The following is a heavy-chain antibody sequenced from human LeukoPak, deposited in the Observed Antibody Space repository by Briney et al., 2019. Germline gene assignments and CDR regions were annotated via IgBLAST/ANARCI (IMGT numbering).Heavy chain of an antibody. CDR3: ARVHRHTVTTDYHYYMDV. J-gene: IGHJ6*03. Sequence: PSETLSLTCAVYGGSFSGYYWSWIRQPPGKGLEWIGEINHSGSTNYNPSLKSRVTISVDTSKNQFSLKLSSVTAADTAVYYCARVHRHTVTTDYHYYMDVWGKGTTVTVSS. D-gene: IGHD4-17*01. V-gene: IGHV4-34*01. CDR1: GGSFSGYY. CDR2: INHSGST.